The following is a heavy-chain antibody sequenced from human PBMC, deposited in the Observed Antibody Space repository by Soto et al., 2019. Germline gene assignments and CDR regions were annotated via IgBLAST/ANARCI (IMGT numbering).Heavy chain of an antibody. Sequence: PGGSLRLSCAASGFTFSSYSMNWVRQAPGKGLEWVASIPYSSSPMFFRDSVKGRFTISRDNARNSLYLQMNSLRDEDTAVYYCARAKPFVRVATIIDYWGQGTLVTVSS. V-gene: IGHV3-48*02. CDR2: IPYSSSPM. CDR3: ARAKPFVRVATIIDY. J-gene: IGHJ4*02. D-gene: IGHD5-12*01. CDR1: GFTFSSYS.